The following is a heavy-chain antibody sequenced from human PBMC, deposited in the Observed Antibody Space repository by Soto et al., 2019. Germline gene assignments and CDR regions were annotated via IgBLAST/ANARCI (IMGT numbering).Heavy chain of an antibody. CDR3: AKDRDGLDYFDY. J-gene: IGHJ4*02. CDR2: ISGSGGST. Sequence: LRLSCAASGFTFSSYAMSWVRQAPGKGLEWVSAISGSGGSTYYADSVKGRFTISRDNSKNTLYLQMNSLRAEDTAVYYCAKDRDGLDYFDYWGQGTLVTVSS. CDR1: GFTFSSYA. V-gene: IGHV3-23*01.